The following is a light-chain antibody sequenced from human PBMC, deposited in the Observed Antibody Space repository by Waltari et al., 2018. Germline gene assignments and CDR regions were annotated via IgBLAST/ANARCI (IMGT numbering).Light chain of an antibody. Sequence: QSALTQPPSASGSPGQSITISCTGISTDVEGYDPVFWYQQNPGNAPKLLIYEVTKRPSGGPGRLSGSTSDNTGSLAGSGLQAVDEADYYCSSYAGGSSLMVGGGTKLTVL. J-gene: IGLJ2*01. CDR2: EVT. CDR3: SSYAGGSSLM. V-gene: IGLV2-8*01. CDR1: STDVEGYDP.